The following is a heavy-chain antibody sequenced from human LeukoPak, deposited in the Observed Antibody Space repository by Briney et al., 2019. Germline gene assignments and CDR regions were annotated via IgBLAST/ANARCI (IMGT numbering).Heavy chain of an antibody. Sequence: PSETLSLTCTVSGGSIRSYCWSWIRQPPGKGLEWIGYIYTSGSTNYNPSLKSRVTISVDTSKNQFSLKLSSVTAADTAVYYCAREGMYSSSYDYWGQGTLVTVSS. V-gene: IGHV4-4*09. CDR1: GGSIRSYC. J-gene: IGHJ4*02. D-gene: IGHD6-13*01. CDR3: AREGMYSSSYDY. CDR2: IYTSGST.